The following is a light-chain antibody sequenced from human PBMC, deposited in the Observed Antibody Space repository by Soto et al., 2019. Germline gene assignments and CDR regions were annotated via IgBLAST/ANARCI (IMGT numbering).Light chain of an antibody. CDR1: SSDVGGYNY. CDR2: EVS. V-gene: IGLV2-14*01. J-gene: IGLJ1*01. CDR3: SSYTSSSTPGV. Sequence: QSVLTQPASVSGSPGQSITISCTGTSSDVGGYNYVSWYQQHPGKAPKLMIYEVSNRPSGVSNRFSGSKSGNTASLTISGLQAGDEADYYCSSYTSSSTPGVFRTGTKVTV.